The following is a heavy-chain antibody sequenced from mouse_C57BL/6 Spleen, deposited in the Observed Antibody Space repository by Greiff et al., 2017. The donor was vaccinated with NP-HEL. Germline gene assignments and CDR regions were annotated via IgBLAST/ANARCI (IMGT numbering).Heavy chain of an antibody. V-gene: IGHV1-85*01. CDR1: GYTFTSYD. CDR2: IYPRDGST. Sequence: VQLQQSGPELVKPGASVKLSCKASGYTFTSYDINWVKQRPGQGLEWIGWIYPRDGSTKYNEKFKGKATLTVGTSSSTAYMELHSLTSEDSAVYFCARKKAYYSNYGFAYWGQGTLVTVSA. CDR3: ARKKAYYSNYGFAY. D-gene: IGHD2-5*01. J-gene: IGHJ3*01.